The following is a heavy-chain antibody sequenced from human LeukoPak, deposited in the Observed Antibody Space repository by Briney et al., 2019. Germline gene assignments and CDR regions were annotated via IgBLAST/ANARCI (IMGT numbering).Heavy chain of an antibody. D-gene: IGHD3-16*01. J-gene: IGHJ4*02. Sequence: PSETLSLTCTVSGGSISSYYWGWIRQAPGKGLEWIGYIYYSGSTNYNPSLKTRVTISVDTSKNQISLKLSSLTAADTAVYYCARGGHGPYDYWGQGTLVTVSS. CDR3: ARGGHGPYDY. V-gene: IGHV4-59*01. CDR1: GGSISSYY. CDR2: IYYSGST.